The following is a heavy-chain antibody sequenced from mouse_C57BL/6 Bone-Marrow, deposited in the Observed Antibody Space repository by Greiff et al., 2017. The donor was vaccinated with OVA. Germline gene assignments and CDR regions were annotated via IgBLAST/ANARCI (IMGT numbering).Heavy chain of an antibody. CDR1: GYTFTSYW. CDR3: ATPYYSNFFDY. V-gene: IGHV1-75*01. Sequence: VQVVESGPELVRPGSSVKLSCKASGYTFTSYWMHWVKQRPGQGLEWIGWIFPGSGSTYYNEKFKGKATLTVDKSSSTAYMLLSSLTSEDSAVYFCATPYYSNFFDYWGQGTTLTVSS. D-gene: IGHD2-5*01. J-gene: IGHJ2*01. CDR2: IFPGSGST.